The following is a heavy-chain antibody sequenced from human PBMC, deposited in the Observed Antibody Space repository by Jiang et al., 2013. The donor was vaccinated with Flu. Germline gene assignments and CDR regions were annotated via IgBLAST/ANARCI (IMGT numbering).Heavy chain of an antibody. CDR2: IIPILGIA. CDR1: GGTFSSYA. Sequence: SGAEVKKPGSSVKVSCKASGGTFSSYAISWVRQAPGQGLEWMGKIIPILGIANYAQKFQGRVTITADKSTSTAYMELSSLRSEDTAVYYCARDGRRRDYYDSSGYYLFDYWGQGTLVTVSS. V-gene: IGHV1-69*04. CDR3: ARDGRRRDYYDSSGYYLFDY. D-gene: IGHD3-22*01. J-gene: IGHJ4*02.